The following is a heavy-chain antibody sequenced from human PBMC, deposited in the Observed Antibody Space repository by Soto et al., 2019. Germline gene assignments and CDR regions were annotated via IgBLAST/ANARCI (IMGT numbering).Heavy chain of an antibody. CDR2: IWHDGSNK. Sequence: PGGSLRLSCAASGFSFSNYGMHWFRQAPGKGLEWVALIWHDGSNKYYAESVKGRFTISRDNSKDMVYLQMNSLRAEDTAMYYCARDGDANTGFGKDYWGQGTLVTVSS. J-gene: IGHJ4*02. V-gene: IGHV3-33*01. D-gene: IGHD3-16*01. CDR1: GFSFSNYG. CDR3: ARDGDANTGFGKDY.